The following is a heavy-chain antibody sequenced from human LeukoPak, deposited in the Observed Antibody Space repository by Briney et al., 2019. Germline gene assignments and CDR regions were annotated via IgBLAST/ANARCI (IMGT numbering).Heavy chain of an antibody. Sequence: GGSLRLSCAASGFTFSSYWMSWVRQAPGKGLEWVANIKQDGSDKYYVDSVKGRFTISRDNAKNSLYLQMNSLRAEDTAVYYCARARYNWNDVADYWGQGTLVTVSS. CDR1: GFTFSSYW. V-gene: IGHV3-7*03. CDR3: ARARYNWNDVADY. J-gene: IGHJ4*02. D-gene: IGHD1-1*01. CDR2: IKQDGSDK.